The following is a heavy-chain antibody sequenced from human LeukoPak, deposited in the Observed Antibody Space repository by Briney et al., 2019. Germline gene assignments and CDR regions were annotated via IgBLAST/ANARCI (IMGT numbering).Heavy chain of an antibody. D-gene: IGHD3-22*01. CDR3: AKSRANSGYEGYFQH. CDR1: GFTFSSYA. V-gene: IGHV3-23*01. Sequence: PGGSLRLSCPASGFTFSSYAMSWVRQAPGEGLEWVSAISGSGGSTYYADSVKGRFTISRDNSKNTLYLQMNSLRAEDTAVYYCAKSRANSGYEGYFQHWGQGTLVTVSS. CDR2: ISGSGGST. J-gene: IGHJ1*01.